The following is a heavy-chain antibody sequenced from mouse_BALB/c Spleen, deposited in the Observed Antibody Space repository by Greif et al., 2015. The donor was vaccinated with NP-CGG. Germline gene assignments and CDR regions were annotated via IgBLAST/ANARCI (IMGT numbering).Heavy chain of an antibody. Sequence: VQLQQSGAELAKPGASVKMSCKASGYTFTSYWMHWVKQRPGQGLEWIGYINPSTGYTEYNQKFKDKATLAADKSSSTAYMQLSSLTSEDSAVYYCARRGNDGYYVGAMDYWGQGTSVTVSS. CDR3: ARRGNDGYYVGAMDY. D-gene: IGHD2-3*01. CDR2: INPSTGYT. J-gene: IGHJ4*01. CDR1: GYTFTSYW. V-gene: IGHV1-7*01.